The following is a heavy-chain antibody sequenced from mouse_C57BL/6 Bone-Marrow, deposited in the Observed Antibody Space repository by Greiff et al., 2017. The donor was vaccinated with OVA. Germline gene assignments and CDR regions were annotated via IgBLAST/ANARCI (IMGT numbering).Heavy chain of an antibody. CDR2: INPSNGGT. V-gene: IGHV1-53*01. D-gene: IGHD2-14*01. Sequence: QVQLQQPGTDLVKPGASVKLSCKASGYTFTSYWMHWVKQRPGQGLEWIGNINPSNGGTNYNEKFKSKATLTVDKSSSTAYMQLSSLTSEDSAVYYCARSEGYRTVFAYWGQGTLVTVSA. J-gene: IGHJ3*01. CDR3: ARSEGYRTVFAY. CDR1: GYTFTSYW.